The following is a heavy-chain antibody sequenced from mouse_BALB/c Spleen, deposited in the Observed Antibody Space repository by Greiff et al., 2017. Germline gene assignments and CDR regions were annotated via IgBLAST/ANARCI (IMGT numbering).Heavy chain of an antibody. CDR2: IDPSDSYT. CDR1: GYTLTSYW. D-gene: IGHD1-1*01. V-gene: IGHV1-69*02. Sequence: QVQLQQPGAELVKPGASVKLSCKASGYTLTSYWMHWVKQRPGQGLEWIGEIDPSDSYTNYNQKFKGKATLTVDKSSSTAYMQLSSLTSEDSAVYYCARRPITTVVADYWGQGTTLTVSA. CDR3: ARRPITTVVADY. J-gene: IGHJ2*01.